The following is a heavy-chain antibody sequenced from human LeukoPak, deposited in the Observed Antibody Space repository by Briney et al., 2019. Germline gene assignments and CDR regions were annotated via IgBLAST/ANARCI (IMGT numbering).Heavy chain of an antibody. CDR3: ASMVRGVITEFDY. D-gene: IGHD3-10*01. Sequence: PGGSLRLSSAASGFTFSSYAMSWVRQAPGKGLEWVSAISGSGGSTYYADSVKGRFTISRDNSKNTLYLQMNSLRAEDTAVYYCASMVRGVITEFDYWGQGTLVTVSS. CDR1: GFTFSSYA. J-gene: IGHJ4*02. CDR2: ISGSGGST. V-gene: IGHV3-23*01.